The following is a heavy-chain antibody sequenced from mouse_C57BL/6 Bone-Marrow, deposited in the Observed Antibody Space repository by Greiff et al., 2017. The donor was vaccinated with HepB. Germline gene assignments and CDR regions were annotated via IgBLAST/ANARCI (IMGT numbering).Heavy chain of an antibody. J-gene: IGHJ4*01. Sequence: VQLQQPGAELVKPGASVKLSCKASGYTFTSYWMHWVKQRPGQGLEWIGMIHPNSGSTNYNEKFKSKATLTVDKSSSTAYMQLSSLTSEDSAVYYCAREGYGRAMDYWGQGTSVTVSS. CDR2: IHPNSGST. D-gene: IGHD1-2*01. CDR3: AREGYGRAMDY. V-gene: IGHV1-64*01. CDR1: GYTFTSYW.